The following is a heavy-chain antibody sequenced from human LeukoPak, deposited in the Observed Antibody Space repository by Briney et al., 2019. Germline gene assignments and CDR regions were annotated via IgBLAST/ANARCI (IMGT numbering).Heavy chain of an antibody. Sequence: PGRCLRPSRAASGPTFIIYAMRSVPHAPGKGLECVSTVCDCVDSTYYAASVKSQFTIYRDNSKITLYLQMNSLRADDPAVYYCVKGMWDLVGVTAFHYWGQGTLVTVS. CDR1: GPTFIIYA. V-gene: IGHV3-23*01. D-gene: IGHD1-26*01. J-gene: IGHJ4*02. CDR3: VKGMWDLVGVTAFHY. CDR2: VCDCVDST.